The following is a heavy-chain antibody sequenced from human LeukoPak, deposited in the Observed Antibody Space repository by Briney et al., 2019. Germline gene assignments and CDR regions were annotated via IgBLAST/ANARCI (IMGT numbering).Heavy chain of an antibody. CDR1: GGSIISSTYY. D-gene: IGHD3-22*01. CDR2: IYYSGTT. V-gene: IGHV4-39*01. Sequence: SETLSLTCTVSGGSIISSTYYWGWIRQPPGKGLEWIGSIYYSGTTYYNPSLKSRVTISVDTSRNQFSLKLSSVTAADTAVFHCARHSSGYYDSTGYYYGSHAFDIWGQETMVTVSS. J-gene: IGHJ3*02. CDR3: ARHSSGYYDSTGYYYGSHAFDI.